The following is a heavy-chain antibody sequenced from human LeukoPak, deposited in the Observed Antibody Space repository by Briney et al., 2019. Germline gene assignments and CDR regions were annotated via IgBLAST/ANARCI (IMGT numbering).Heavy chain of an antibody. Sequence: PGGSLRLSCGASGFTFSSYSMNWVRQAQGRGLEWVSYISRGSGTIYYADSVKGRFTISRDNAKNSLYLQMNSLRAEDTAVYYCARDSVQDSYYYYMDVWGQGTLVTVSS. V-gene: IGHV3-48*01. D-gene: IGHD1-1*01. CDR2: ISRGSGTI. J-gene: IGHJ6*03. CDR3: ARDSVQDSYYYYMDV. CDR1: GFTFSSYS.